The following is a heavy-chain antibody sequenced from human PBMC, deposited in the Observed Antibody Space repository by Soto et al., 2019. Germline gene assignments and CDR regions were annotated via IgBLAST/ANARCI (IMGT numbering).Heavy chain of an antibody. Sequence: QAQLVQSATEVKEPGASVKVSCKASGYTFSSYGISWVRQAPGQGPEWMGWISGYKDHTHYPQKLQGKVTMTTDTSTSTAYMELRNLRSDDTAVYYCAKADSKYAGRFSSYYMDVWGNGTLVTVSS. CDR3: AKADSKYAGRFSSYYMDV. V-gene: IGHV1-18*01. J-gene: IGHJ6*03. D-gene: IGHD2-2*01. CDR1: GYTFSSYG. CDR2: ISGYKDHT.